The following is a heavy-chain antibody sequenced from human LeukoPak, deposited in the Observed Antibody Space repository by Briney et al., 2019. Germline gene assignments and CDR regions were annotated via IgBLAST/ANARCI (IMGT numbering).Heavy chain of an antibody. J-gene: IGHJ3*02. CDR2: IYSDGDT. V-gene: IGHV3-53*05. CDR1: GFSVSGNY. Sequence: PGGSLRLSCAASGFSVSGNYMSWVRQAPGKGLEWVSVIYSDGDTRYADSVKCRFTISRDNPKSTLYLQMNSLRAEDTAVYYCVKVYGDYANDAFDIWGQGTTVSVSS. CDR3: VKVYGDYANDAFDI. D-gene: IGHD4-17*01.